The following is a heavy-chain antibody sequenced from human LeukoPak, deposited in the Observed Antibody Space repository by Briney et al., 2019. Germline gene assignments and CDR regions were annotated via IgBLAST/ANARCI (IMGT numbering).Heavy chain of an antibody. Sequence: GGSLRLSCAASGFTMSHYGVSWVRQAPGKGLEWISGIRSAVETTHYADSVKGRFIISRDNSKNALSLQLNSLRPEDTALYYCAKHFCTGLDCSLFDSWGQGTLVTVS. V-gene: IGHV3-23*01. J-gene: IGHJ4*02. CDR3: AKHFCTGLDCSLFDS. CDR2: IRSAVETT. D-gene: IGHD3/OR15-3a*01. CDR1: GFTMSHYG.